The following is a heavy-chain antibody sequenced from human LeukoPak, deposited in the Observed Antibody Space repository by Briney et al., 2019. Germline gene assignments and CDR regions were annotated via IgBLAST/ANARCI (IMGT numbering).Heavy chain of an antibody. J-gene: IGHJ4*02. D-gene: IGHD4/OR15-4a*01. CDR3: ATMGVGLTLDY. V-gene: IGHV4-59*08. CDR1: GGSISSYY. Sequence: PSETLSLTCTVSGGSISSYYWSWIRQPPGKGLEWIGYIYYSGSTNYNPSLKSRVTISVDTSKNQFSLKLSSVTAADTAVYYCATMGVGLTLDYWGQGTLVTVSS. CDR2: IYYSGST.